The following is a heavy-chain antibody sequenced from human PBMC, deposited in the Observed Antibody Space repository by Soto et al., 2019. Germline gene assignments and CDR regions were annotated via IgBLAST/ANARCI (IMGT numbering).Heavy chain of an antibody. V-gene: IGHV4-59*01. CDR2: IYYSGSI. CDR1: GGSISSYY. J-gene: IGHJ4*02. D-gene: IGHD2-2*01. Sequence: PSETLSLTCTVSGGSISSYYWSWIRQPPGKGLEWIGYIYYSGSINYNPSLKSRVTISVDTSKNQFSLKLSSVTAADTDVYYCATGPPDVPATQPLGYFDYWGQGTLVTVSS. CDR3: ATGPPDVPATQPLGYFDY.